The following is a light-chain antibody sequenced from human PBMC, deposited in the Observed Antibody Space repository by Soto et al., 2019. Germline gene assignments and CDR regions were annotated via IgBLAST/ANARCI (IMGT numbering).Light chain of an antibody. CDR3: QQYDGSPPWT. CDR2: GAS. J-gene: IGKJ1*01. CDR1: QSVSSTS. V-gene: IGKV3-20*01. Sequence: EIVLTQSPGTLSFSPGERATLSCRASQSVSSTSLAWYQQKPGQAPRLLIYGASNRATGIPDRFSGSGSGTDFTLTNRSLETDDFAVYYCQQYDGSPPWTFGLGIKVDFK.